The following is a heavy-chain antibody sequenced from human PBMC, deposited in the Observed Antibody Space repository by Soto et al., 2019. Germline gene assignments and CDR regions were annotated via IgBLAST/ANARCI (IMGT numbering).Heavy chain of an antibody. CDR2: ISAHNGNT. D-gene: IGHD2-8*01. CDR3: ARGMYGDY. Sequence: QVHLVQSGAEVKKPGASVKVSCQGSGYAFTTYGITWVRQAPGQGLEWMGWISAHNGNTNYAQKLQGRVTVTRDTSTSTTYMELRSLRNDDTAVYYCARGMYGDYWGKVPLVTVSS. CDR1: GYAFTTYG. V-gene: IGHV1-18*01. J-gene: IGHJ4*02.